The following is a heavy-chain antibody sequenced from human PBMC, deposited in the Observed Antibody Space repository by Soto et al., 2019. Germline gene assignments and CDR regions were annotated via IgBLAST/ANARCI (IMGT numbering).Heavy chain of an antibody. CDR2: IYYSGST. V-gene: IGHV4-39*01. CDR3: ARHFGFRVEQLVPETSFDY. J-gene: IGHJ4*02. CDR1: GGSISSSSYY. D-gene: IGHD6-6*01. Sequence: SETLSLTCTVAGGSISSSSYYWGWIRQPPGKGLEWIGSIYYSGSTYYNPSLKSRVTISVDTSKNQFSLKLSSVTAADTAVYYCARHFGFRVEQLVPETSFDYWGQGTLVTVSS.